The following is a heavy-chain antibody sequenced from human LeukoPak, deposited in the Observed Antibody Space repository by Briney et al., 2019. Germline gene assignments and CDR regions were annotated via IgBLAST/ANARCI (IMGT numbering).Heavy chain of an antibody. CDR1: GASISSYY. D-gene: IGHD4-17*01. Sequence: SETLSLTCAVSGASISSYYWSWIRQPPGKGLEWIGYLYFTENTNYNPSLKSRVTISADTSKNQFSQKLSSVTAADTAVYYCARYWDDYGDYYFDYWGQGTLVTVSS. J-gene: IGHJ4*02. CDR2: LYFTENT. CDR3: ARYWDDYGDYYFDY. V-gene: IGHV4-59*01.